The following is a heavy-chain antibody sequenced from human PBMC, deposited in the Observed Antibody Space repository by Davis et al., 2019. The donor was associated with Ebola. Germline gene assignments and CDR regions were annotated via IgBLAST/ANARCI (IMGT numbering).Heavy chain of an antibody. CDR3: ARHNYEPNYFYYGIDV. CDR2: IYTSGST. V-gene: IGHV4-4*07. D-gene: IGHD4-11*01. J-gene: IGHJ6*02. Sequence: SETLSLTCTVSGGPISSYYWSWIRQPAGKGLEWIWRIYTSGSTNCNPSLKSRVTMSVETSKNQFSLKLSSVTAADTAVYYCARHNYEPNYFYYGIDVWGQGTSVTVSS. CDR1: GGPISSYY.